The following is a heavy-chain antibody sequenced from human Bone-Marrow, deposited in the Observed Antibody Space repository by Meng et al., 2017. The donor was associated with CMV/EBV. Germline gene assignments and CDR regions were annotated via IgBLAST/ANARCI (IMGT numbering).Heavy chain of an antibody. Sequence: SVKVSCKASGGTFSSYAISWVRQAPGQGLEWMGGIIPILGIANYAQKFQGRVTITADKSTSTAYMELSSLRSEDTAVYYCASSYGGNSVSDYWGQGTLVAASS. CDR1: GGTFSSYA. V-gene: IGHV1-69*10. J-gene: IGHJ4*02. CDR3: ASSYGGNSVSDY. CDR2: IIPILGIA. D-gene: IGHD4-23*01.